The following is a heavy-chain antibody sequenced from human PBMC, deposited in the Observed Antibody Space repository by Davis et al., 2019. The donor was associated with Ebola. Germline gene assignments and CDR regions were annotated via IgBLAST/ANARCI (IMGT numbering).Heavy chain of an antibody. D-gene: IGHD1-1*01. J-gene: IGHJ6*02. CDR1: GFTFSNYA. V-gene: IGHV3-23*01. CDR2: ISNSGGIT. CDR3: AKDYKADV. Sequence: PGGSLRLSCAASGFTFSNYAMTWVRQAPGKGLEWVSAISNSGGITNYAHSVKGRFTISRDNSKNTLFLHMSSLTAEDAAVYFCAKDYKADVWGQGTTVTVSS.